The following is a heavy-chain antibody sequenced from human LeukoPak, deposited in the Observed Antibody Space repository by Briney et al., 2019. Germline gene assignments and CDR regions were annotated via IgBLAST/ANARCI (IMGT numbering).Heavy chain of an antibody. V-gene: IGHV4-30-4*01. CDR2: FHHGGSP. CDR3: ARGLNTDKIDY. CDR1: GGFINNGDYI. D-gene: IGHD4-17*01. J-gene: IGHJ4*02. Sequence: SQTLSLTCAVSGGFINNGDYIWTWIRQPPGKGLEWIGRFHHGGSPSYNPSLQSRVTISADTSKNQFSLNLRSVTDADTAVYYCARGLNTDKIDYWGQGTLVTVSS.